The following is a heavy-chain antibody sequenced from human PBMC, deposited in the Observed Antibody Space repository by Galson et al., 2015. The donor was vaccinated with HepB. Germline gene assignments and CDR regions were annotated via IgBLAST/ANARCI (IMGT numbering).Heavy chain of an antibody. V-gene: IGHV3-30-3*01. CDR3: AREGSAKKLDY. CDR1: GFTVSTSS. D-gene: IGHD1-26*01. CDR2: ISFAGDKK. J-gene: IGHJ4*02. Sequence: SLRLSCAAFGFTVSTSSMHWIRQAPGRWLEWVALISFAGDKKHYTDSVKGRFIISRDNSKNTLYLEMNSLTTDDTAVYYCAREGSAKKLDYWGQGALVSVSS.